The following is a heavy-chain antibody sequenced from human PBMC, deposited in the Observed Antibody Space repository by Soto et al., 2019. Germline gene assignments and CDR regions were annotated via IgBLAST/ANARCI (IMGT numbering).Heavy chain of an antibody. CDR3: ARASRYCSGGSCPDY. CDR2: ISYDGSNK. D-gene: IGHD2-15*01. V-gene: IGHV3-30-3*01. CDR1: GFTFSSYA. J-gene: IGHJ4*02. Sequence: GGSLRLSCAASGFTFSSYAMHWVRQAPGKGLEWVAVISYDGSNKYYADSVKGRFTISRDKSKNTLYLQMNSLRAEDTAVYYCARASRYCSGGSCPDYWGQGTLVTVSS.